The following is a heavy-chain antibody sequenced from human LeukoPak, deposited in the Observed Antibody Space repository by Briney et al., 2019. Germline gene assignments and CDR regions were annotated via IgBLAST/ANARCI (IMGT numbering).Heavy chain of an antibody. D-gene: IGHD6-13*01. CDR2: IYYSGST. CDR3: AGIAALDY. Sequence: SEILSLTCTVSGGSISSSSYYWGWIRQPPGKGLEWIGSIYYSGSTYYNPSLKSRVTISVDTSKNQFSLKLSSVTAADTAVYYCAGIAALDYWGQGTLVTVSS. J-gene: IGHJ4*02. V-gene: IGHV4-39*01. CDR1: GGSISSSSYY.